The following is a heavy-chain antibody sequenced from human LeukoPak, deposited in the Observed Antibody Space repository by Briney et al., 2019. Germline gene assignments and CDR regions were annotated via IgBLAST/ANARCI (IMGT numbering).Heavy chain of an antibody. CDR1: GYTLTELS. V-gene: IGHV1-24*01. CDR3: ATDPRSDILESY. CDR2: FDPEDGET. Sequence: ASVKVSCKVSGYTLTELSMHWVRQAPGKGLEWMGGFDPEDGETIYAQKFQGRVTMTEDTSTDTAYMELSSLRSEDTAVYYCATDPRSDILESYWGQGTLVTVSS. D-gene: IGHD3-9*01. J-gene: IGHJ4*02.